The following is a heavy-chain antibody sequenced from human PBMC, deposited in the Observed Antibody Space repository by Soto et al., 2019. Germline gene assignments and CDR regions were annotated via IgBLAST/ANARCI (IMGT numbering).Heavy chain of an antibody. Sequence: GGSLRLSCAASGFTFSDYYMSWIRQAPGKGLEWVSYISSSGSTIYYADSVKGRFTISRDNAKNSLYLQMNSLRAEDTAVYYCAREPRNYGSGSYQGGYYYGMDVWGQGTTVTSP. CDR3: AREPRNYGSGSYQGGYYYGMDV. J-gene: IGHJ6*02. V-gene: IGHV3-11*01. CDR1: GFTFSDYY. CDR2: ISSSGSTI. D-gene: IGHD3-10*01.